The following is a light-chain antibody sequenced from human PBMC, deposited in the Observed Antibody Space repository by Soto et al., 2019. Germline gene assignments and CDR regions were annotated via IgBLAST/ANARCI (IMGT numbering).Light chain of an antibody. CDR1: QNLINTY. V-gene: IGKV3-20*01. J-gene: IGKJ4*01. CDR3: QQYTSSPALT. Sequence: EIVLTQAPGTLSLSPGDRATLSCRASQNLINTYLAWYQQRPGLAPRLLIYDASTRAPGIPDRFSGSGSGTDFTLTISRLEPEDFAVYYCQQYTSSPALTFGGGTRVDIK. CDR2: DAS.